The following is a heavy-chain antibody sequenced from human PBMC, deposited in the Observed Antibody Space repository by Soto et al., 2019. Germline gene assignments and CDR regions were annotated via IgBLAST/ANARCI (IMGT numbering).Heavy chain of an antibody. D-gene: IGHD6-13*01. CDR2: ISGSGGST. Sequence: GGSLRLSCAGSGFTFSSYVMSWFRQAPGKGLEWVSAISGSGGSTHYADSVKGRFTISRDNSKNTLYLQMNSLRSEDTAIYYCALWAGSSSTWYGPFDYWGQGTLVTVSS. CDR3: ALWAGSSSTWYGPFDY. V-gene: IGHV3-23*01. J-gene: IGHJ4*02. CDR1: GFTFSSYV.